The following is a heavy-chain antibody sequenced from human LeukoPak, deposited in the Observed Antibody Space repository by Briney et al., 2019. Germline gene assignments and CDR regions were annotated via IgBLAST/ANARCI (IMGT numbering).Heavy chain of an antibody. CDR2: INWNGGST. Sequence: GGSLRLSCAASGFTFDDYGMSWVRQAPGKGLEWVSGINWNGGSTGYAESVKGRFTIPRDNAKNSLYLQMNSLRAEDTALYYCARDHGYDSSGYYRLGCYFDYWGQGTLVTVSS. CDR3: ARDHGYDSSGYYRLGCYFDY. CDR1: GFTFDDYG. J-gene: IGHJ4*02. V-gene: IGHV3-20*04. D-gene: IGHD3-22*01.